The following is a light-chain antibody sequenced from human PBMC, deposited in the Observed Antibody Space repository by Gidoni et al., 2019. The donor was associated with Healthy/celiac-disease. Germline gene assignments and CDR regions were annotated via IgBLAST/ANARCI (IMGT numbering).Light chain of an antibody. CDR2: DTS. CDR1: LDISNY. Sequence: DIQMTQSPSSLSASVGDRVTITCQASLDISNYLYWYQQKPGKAPKHLIYDTSKLETGVPSRFSGSGSGTDFTFTISSLQPEDIATYYCQQYDNLPITFGQGTRLEIK. V-gene: IGKV1-33*01. J-gene: IGKJ5*01. CDR3: QQYDNLPIT.